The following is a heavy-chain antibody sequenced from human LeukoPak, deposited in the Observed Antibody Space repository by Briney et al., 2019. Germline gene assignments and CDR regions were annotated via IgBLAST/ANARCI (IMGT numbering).Heavy chain of an antibody. D-gene: IGHD1-26*01. CDR2: ISAYNGNT. J-gene: IGHJ6*02. CDR1: GYTFTSYG. CDR3: ARDVARLWEPGDYYYYGMDV. Sequence: ASVKVSCKASGYTFTSYGISWVRQAPGQGLEWMGWISAYNGNTNYAQKLQGRVTMTTDTPTSTAYMELRSLRSDDTAVYYCARDVARLWEPGDYYYYGMDVWGQGTTVTVSS. V-gene: IGHV1-18*01.